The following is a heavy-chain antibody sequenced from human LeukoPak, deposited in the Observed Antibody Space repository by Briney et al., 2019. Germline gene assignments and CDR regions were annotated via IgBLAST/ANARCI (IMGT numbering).Heavy chain of an antibody. V-gene: IGHV4-39*07. J-gene: IGHJ4*02. Sequence: PSETLSLTCTVSGGSISSSSYYWGWIRQPPGKGLEWIGSIYYSGSTYYNPSLKSRVTISVDTSKNQFSLKLSSVTAADTAVYYCARLERWELYFDYWGQGTLVTVSS. D-gene: IGHD1-26*01. CDR3: ARLERWELYFDY. CDR1: GGSISSSSYY. CDR2: IYYSGST.